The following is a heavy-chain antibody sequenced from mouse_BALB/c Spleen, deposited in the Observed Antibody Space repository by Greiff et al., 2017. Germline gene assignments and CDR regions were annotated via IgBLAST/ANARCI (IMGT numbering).Heavy chain of an antibody. CDR1: GFTFSSYA. Sequence: EVKLVESGGGLVKPGGSLKLSCAASGFTFSSYAMSWVRQTPEKRLEWVASISSGGSTYYPDSVKGRFTISRDNARNILYLQMSSLRSEDTAMYYCARGEGGGSYYYGSSSPFDYWGQGTTLTVSS. CDR2: ISSGGST. CDR3: ARGEGGGSYYYGSSSPFDY. V-gene: IGHV5-6-5*01. D-gene: IGHD1-1*01. J-gene: IGHJ2*01.